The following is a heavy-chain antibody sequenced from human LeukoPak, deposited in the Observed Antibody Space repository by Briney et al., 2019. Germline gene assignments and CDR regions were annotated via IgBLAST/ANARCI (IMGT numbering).Heavy chain of an antibody. V-gene: IGHV3-21*01. CDR2: ISTTSRDI. CDR1: GFTFSSYS. Sequence: PGGSLRLSCAASGFTFSSYSMNWVRQAPGKGLEWVSSISTTSRDIYYTDSVKGRFTISRNNAKNPLYLQMNSLRAEDTAVYYCARVMGYYDSSGYYYDNTFDYWGQGTLVTVSS. D-gene: IGHD3-22*01. J-gene: IGHJ4*02. CDR3: ARVMGYYDSSGYYYDNTFDY.